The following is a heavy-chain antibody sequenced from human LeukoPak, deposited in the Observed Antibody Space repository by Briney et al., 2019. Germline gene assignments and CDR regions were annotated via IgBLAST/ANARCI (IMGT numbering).Heavy chain of an antibody. J-gene: IGHJ3*02. CDR3: ARPRPLGYCSSTSCSDAFDI. CDR1: GGSISSSSYY. Sequence: SETLSLTCTVSGGSISSSSYYWGWIRQPPGKGLEWIGSIYYSGSTYYNPSLKSRVTISVDTSKNQFSLKLSSVTAADTAVYYCARPRPLGYCSSTSCSDAFDIWGQGTMVTVSS. D-gene: IGHD2-2*01. V-gene: IGHV4-39*07. CDR2: IYYSGST.